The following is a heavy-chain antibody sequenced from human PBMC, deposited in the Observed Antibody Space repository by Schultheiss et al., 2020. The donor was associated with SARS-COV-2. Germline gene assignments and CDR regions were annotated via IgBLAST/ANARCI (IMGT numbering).Heavy chain of an antibody. Sequence: GSLSLTCTVSGGSISSSSYYWGWIRQPPGKGLEWIGSIYYSGSTYYNPSLKSRVTISVDTSKNQFSLKLSSVTAADTAVYYCAREGTYYDFWSGLPYYYGMDVWGQGTTVTVSS. CDR3: AREGTYYDFWSGLPYYYGMDV. CDR1: GGSISSSSYY. D-gene: IGHD3-3*01. CDR2: IYYSGST. J-gene: IGHJ6*02. V-gene: IGHV4-39*07.